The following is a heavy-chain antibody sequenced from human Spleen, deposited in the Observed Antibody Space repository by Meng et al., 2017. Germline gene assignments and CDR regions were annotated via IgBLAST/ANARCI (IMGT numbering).Heavy chain of an antibody. CDR3: ARGYCSGVSCATFDY. D-gene: IGHD2-15*01. CDR2: ISSSGSTI. V-gene: IGHV3-11*01. Sequence: QVELVESGGGLVKPGGALRLSCAASGFTFSDHYMNWIRQAPGKGLEWVSYISSSGSTIYYADSVKGRFTISRDNAKNSLFLQMTSLRAEDTAVYYCARGYCSGVSCATFDYWGQGTLVTVSS. CDR1: GFTFSDHY. J-gene: IGHJ4*02.